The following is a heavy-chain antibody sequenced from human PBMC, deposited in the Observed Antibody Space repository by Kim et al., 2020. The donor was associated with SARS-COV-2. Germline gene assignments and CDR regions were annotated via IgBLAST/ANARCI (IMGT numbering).Heavy chain of an antibody. D-gene: IGHD2-2*02. CDR3: ARLGYCSSSSCYTWLDY. J-gene: IGHJ4*02. V-gene: IGHV4-39*01. Sequence: LKSRDTISMDTSKNQFSLKLRSVTAADTAVYYCARLGYCSSSSCYTWLDYWGQGTLVTVSS.